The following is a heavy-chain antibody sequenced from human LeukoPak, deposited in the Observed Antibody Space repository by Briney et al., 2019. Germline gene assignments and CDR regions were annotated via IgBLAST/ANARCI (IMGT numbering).Heavy chain of an antibody. CDR1: GYTFTSYG. V-gene: IGHV1-18*01. D-gene: IGHD6-6*01. CDR2: ISAYNGNT. CDR3: ARDGQQLVPHYYYMDV. Sequence: EASVKVSCKASGYTFTSYGISWVRQAPGQGLEWMGWISAYNGNTNYAQKLQGRVTMTTDTSTSTAYMELRSLRSDDTAVYYCARDGQQLVPHYYYMDVWGKGTTVTVSS. J-gene: IGHJ6*03.